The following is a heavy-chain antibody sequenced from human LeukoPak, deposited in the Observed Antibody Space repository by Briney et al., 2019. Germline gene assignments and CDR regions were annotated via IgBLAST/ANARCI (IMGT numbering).Heavy chain of an antibody. D-gene: IGHD3-22*01. Sequence: GGSLRLSCEASDFTVSANFMGWVRQAPGKGLEWVSSISSSSSYIYYADSVKGRFTISRDNAKNSLYLQMNSLRAEDTAVYYCARARYYYDSSGYYFDYWGQGTLVTVSS. J-gene: IGHJ4*02. CDR1: DFTVSANF. V-gene: IGHV3-21*01. CDR2: ISSSSSYI. CDR3: ARARYYYDSSGYYFDY.